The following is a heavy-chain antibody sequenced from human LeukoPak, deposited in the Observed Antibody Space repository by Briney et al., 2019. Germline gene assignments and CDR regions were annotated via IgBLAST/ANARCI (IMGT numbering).Heavy chain of an antibody. CDR1: GYIHTEIS. CDR2: FDSENGET. D-gene: IGHD3-10*01. CDR3: ATAHSFASGTHYNGIGFDR. Sequence: ASVKVSCKVTGYIHTEISMHWVRQAPGKGLEWMGGFDSENGETIYAQKIQGRVTMTVDTSTATAYKELSSLRSEDTAVYHCATAHSFASGTHYNGIGFDRWGQGTLVTVSS. V-gene: IGHV1-24*01. J-gene: IGHJ5*02.